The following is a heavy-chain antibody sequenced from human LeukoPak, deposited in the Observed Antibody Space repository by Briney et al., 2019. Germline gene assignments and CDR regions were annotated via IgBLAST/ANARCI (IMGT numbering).Heavy chain of an antibody. V-gene: IGHV3-74*01. CDR2: IDRDGSRI. CDR1: GFTFSSYW. Sequence: GGSLRLSCAVSGFTFSSYWMHWVRQAPGKGLVWVSRIDRDGSRINYADSVEGRFTISRDNGKNTLFLQMNSLRAEDAAVYYCVRGNDYGGPHYWGQGTLVTVSS. J-gene: IGHJ4*02. D-gene: IGHD4-23*01. CDR3: VRGNDYGGPHY.